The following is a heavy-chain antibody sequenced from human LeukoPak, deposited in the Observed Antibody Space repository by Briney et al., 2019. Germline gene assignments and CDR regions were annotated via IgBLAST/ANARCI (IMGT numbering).Heavy chain of an antibody. J-gene: IGHJ4*02. CDR3: ARTDFGRSFDY. CDR2: IYYSGST. CDR1: GGSISSGGYY. V-gene: IGHV4-31*03. Sequence: PSETLCLTCTVSGGSISSGGYYWSWIRQHPGKGLEWIGYIYYSGSTYYNPSLKSRVTISVDTSKNQFSLKLSSVTAADTAVYYCARTDFGRSFDYWGQGTLVTVSS. D-gene: IGHD3-3*01.